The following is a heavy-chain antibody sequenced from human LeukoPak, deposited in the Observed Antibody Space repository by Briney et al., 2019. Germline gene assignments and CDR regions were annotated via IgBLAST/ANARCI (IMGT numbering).Heavy chain of an antibody. V-gene: IGHV3-23*01. CDR1: GFTFSTYA. D-gene: IGHD2/OR15-2a*01. CDR3: ARGNPFDY. J-gene: IGHJ4*02. Sequence: PGGSLRLSCAASGFTFSTYAMSWVRQAPGKGLEWVSAISSSGGSTYYADSVKGRFTISRDNAENSLYLQMNSLRAEDTAVYYCARGNPFDYWGQGTLVTVSS. CDR2: ISSSGGST.